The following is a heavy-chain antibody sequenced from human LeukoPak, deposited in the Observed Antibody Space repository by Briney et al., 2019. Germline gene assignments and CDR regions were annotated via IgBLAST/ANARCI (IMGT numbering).Heavy chain of an antibody. CDR1: GFTFSSYQ. CDR3: ATAWFGAYYFDY. J-gene: IGHJ4*02. Sequence: GGSLRRYCAASGFTFSSYQMNWVRQAPGKGLEXVSYISSSGSTIYYADSVKGRFTISRDNPKNSLYLQMNSPRAEDTAVYYCATAWFGAYYFDYWGQGTLVTVSS. V-gene: IGHV3-48*03. D-gene: IGHD3-10*01. CDR2: ISSSGSTI.